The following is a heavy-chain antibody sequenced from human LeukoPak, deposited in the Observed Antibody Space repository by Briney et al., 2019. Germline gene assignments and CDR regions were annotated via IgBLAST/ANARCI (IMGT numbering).Heavy chain of an antibody. J-gene: IGHJ6*03. V-gene: IGHV3-53*01. CDR2: IYSGGST. D-gene: IGHD2-2*01. CDR1: GFTVSSNY. CDR3: ASGLDIVVVPAAPYYYYMDV. Sequence: GGSLRLSCAASGFTVSSNYMSWVRQAPGKGPEWVSVIYSGGSTYYADSVKGRFTISRDNSKNTLYLQMNSLRAEDTAVYYCASGLDIVVVPAAPYYYYMDVWGKGTTVTVSS.